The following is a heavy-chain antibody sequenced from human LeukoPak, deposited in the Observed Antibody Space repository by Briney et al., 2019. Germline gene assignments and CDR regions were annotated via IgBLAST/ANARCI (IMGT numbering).Heavy chain of an antibody. CDR3: ASPSSCSGGSCYSAV. J-gene: IGHJ4*02. CDR1: GGSISSGGFY. Sequence: SETLSLTCTVSGGSISSGGFYWSWSRQPPGKGLEWIGCIYYSGSTYYNPSLKSRVTISADTSKNQLSLKLSSVTAADSAVYYCASPSSCSGGSCYSAVWGQGTLVTVSS. CDR2: IYYSGST. V-gene: IGHV4-31*03. D-gene: IGHD2-15*01.